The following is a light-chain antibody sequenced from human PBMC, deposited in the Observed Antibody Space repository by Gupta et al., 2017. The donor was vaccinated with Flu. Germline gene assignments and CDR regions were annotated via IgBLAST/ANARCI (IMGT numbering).Light chain of an antibody. CDR2: KAS. CDR3: QQYNSYPGT. J-gene: IGKJ1*01. CDR1: QSISTW. V-gene: IGKV1-5*03. Sequence: DIQMTQSPSTLSASVGDRVTITCRASQSISTWLAWYQQKPGKAPNLLIYKASSLESGVPSRFSGGGSGTELTLTISSLQPDDFATYYCQQYNSYPGTFGQGTKVEIK.